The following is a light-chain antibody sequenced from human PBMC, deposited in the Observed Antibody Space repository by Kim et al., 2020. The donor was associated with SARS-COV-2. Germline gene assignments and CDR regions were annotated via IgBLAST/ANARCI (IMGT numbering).Light chain of an antibody. J-gene: IGLJ2*01. Sequence: QSVLTQPASVSGAPGQRVTISCTGSSSNIGGGYNVHWYQQLPGTAPKLLIYGNSNRPSGVPDRFSGSKSGTSASLAISGLQAEDEADYYCQSYDSSRGGFVFGGGTQPPVL. CDR2: GNS. V-gene: IGLV1-40*01. CDR3: QSYDSSRGGFV. CDR1: SSNIGGGYN.